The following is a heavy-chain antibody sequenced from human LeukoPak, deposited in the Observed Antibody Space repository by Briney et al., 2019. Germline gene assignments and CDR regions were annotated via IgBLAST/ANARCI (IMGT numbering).Heavy chain of an antibody. Sequence: SETLSLTCTVSGASINSGGYYWSWIRQPPGQGLEWIGYIYYSGTINYNPSLKSRVTISVDTSKNQFSLKLSSVTAADTAMYYCARAWATDYFDYWGQGTLVTVSS. CDR1: GASINSGGYY. J-gene: IGHJ4*02. CDR3: ARAWATDYFDY. V-gene: IGHV4-61*08. CDR2: IYYSGTI.